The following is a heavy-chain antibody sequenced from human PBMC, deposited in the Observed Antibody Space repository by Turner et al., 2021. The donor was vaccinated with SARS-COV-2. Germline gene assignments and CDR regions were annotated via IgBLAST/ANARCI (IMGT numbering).Heavy chain of an antibody. CDR1: GFTFSSYA. J-gene: IGHJ4*02. V-gene: IGHV3-30*04. CDR2: ISYDGSNK. D-gene: IGHD3-10*02. CDR3: ARDRTPLLFDYYFDY. Sequence: VQLVESGGGVVQPGRSLRLSCAASGFTFSSYAMHWVRQAPGKGLEWVAVISYDGSNKYYADSVKGRFTISRDNSKNTLYLQMNSLRAEDTAVYYCARDRTPLLFDYYFDYWGQGTLVTVSS.